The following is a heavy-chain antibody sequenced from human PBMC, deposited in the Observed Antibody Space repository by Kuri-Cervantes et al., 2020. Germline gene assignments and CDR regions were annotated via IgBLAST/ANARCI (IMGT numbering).Heavy chain of an antibody. J-gene: IGHJ4*02. D-gene: IGHD3-3*01. V-gene: IGHV3-33*01. Sequence: GGSLRLFCAASGFTFTSFGMHWVRQAPGKGLEWVAVIWLDGTKKYYTDSVKGRFTISRDNSKNTLYLQMNSLRAEDTAVYYCARDAPYYEAHYFDYWGQGTLVTVSS. CDR1: GFTFTSFG. CDR3: ARDAPYYEAHYFDY. CDR2: IWLDGTKK.